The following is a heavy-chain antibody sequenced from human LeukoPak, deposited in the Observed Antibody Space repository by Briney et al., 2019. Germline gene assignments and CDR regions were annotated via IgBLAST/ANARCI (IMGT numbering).Heavy chain of an antibody. CDR2: ITPIVGLA. CDR1: GGTFTSYA. Sequence: SVKVSCKASGGTFTSYAISWVRQAPGQGLEWMGRITPIVGLANYAQKFQGRVTFIADKSTSTSYMNLSGLRSEDTAVYYCAGGRGGHDDYWGQGTLVTVSS. J-gene: IGHJ4*02. D-gene: IGHD5-12*01. CDR3: AGGRGGHDDY. V-gene: IGHV1-69*04.